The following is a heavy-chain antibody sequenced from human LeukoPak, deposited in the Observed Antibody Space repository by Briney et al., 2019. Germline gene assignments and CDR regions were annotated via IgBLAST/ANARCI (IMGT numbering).Heavy chain of an antibody. J-gene: IGHJ6*03. CDR1: GGSISSYY. V-gene: IGHV4-59*01. CDR2: IYYSGST. Sequence: PSETLSLTCTVSGGSISSYYWSWIRQPPGKGLEWIGYIYYSGSTNYNPSLKSRVTISVDTSKNQFSLKLSSVTAADTAVYYCARVARDLIVGYFYYMDVWGKGTTVTVSS. CDR3: ARVARDLIVGYFYYMDV. D-gene: IGHD3-22*01.